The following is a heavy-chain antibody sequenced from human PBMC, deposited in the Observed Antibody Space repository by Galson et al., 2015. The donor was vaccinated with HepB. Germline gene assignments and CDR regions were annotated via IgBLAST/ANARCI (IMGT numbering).Heavy chain of an antibody. CDR2: ISSSSSTI. CDR3: ARGYSSGWYDAFDI. J-gene: IGHJ3*02. D-gene: IGHD6-19*01. CDR1: GFTFSDYY. V-gene: IGHV3-11*04. Sequence: SLRLSCAASGFTFSDYYMSWIRQAPGKGLEWVSYISSSSSTIYYADSVKGRFTISRDNAKNSLYLQMNSLRAEDTAVYYCARGYSSGWYDAFDIWGQGTMVTVSS.